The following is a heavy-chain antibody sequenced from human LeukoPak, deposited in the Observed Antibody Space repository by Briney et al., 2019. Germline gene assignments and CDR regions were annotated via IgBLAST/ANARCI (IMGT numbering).Heavy chain of an antibody. CDR1: GFTFSNAW. CDR3: TTDRPSPGFDY. V-gene: IGHV3-15*01. D-gene: IGHD7-27*01. J-gene: IGHJ4*02. Sequence: GGSLRLSCAASGFTFSNAWMSWVRQAPGKGLEWVGRIKSKTVGGTTDYAAPVKGRFTISRDDSKNTLYLQMNSLKTEDTAVYYCTTDRPSPGFDYWGQGTLVTVSS. CDR2: IKSKTVGGTT.